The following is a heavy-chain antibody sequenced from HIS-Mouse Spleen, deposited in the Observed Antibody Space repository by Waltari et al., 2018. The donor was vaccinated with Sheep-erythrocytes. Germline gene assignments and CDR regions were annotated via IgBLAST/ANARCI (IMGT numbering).Heavy chain of an antibody. V-gene: IGHV3-21*01. D-gene: IGHD1-1*01. CDR2: ISSSSSYI. Sequence: EVQLVESGGGLVKPGGSLRLSCAASGFTFSSYSMNWVRQAPGKGLEGVSSISSSSSYIYYADSVKGRFTISRDNAKNSLYLQMNSLGAEDTAVYYCARDTGTDAFDIWGQGTMVTVSS. CDR3: ARDTGTDAFDI. J-gene: IGHJ3*02. CDR1: GFTFSSYS.